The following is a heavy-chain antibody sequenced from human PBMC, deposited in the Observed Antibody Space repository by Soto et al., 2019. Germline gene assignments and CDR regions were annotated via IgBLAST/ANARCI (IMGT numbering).Heavy chain of an antibody. CDR2: IYHSGST. J-gene: IGHJ6*02. V-gene: IGHV4-30-2*01. D-gene: IGHD3-3*01. CDR3: ASNTYYDFWSGYEYKSMDV. Sequence: SVPLSLTCAVSGGSISSGGYSRSWIRQPPGKGLEWIGYIYHSGSTYYNPSLKSRVTISVDRSKNQFSLKLSSVTAADTAVYYCASNTYYDFWSGYEYKSMDVWGQGTTVTVSS. CDR1: GGSISSGGYS.